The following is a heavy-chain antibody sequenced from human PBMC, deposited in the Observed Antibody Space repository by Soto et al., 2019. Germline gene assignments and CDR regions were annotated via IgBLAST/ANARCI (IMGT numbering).Heavy chain of an antibody. CDR1: GGSSISGDYY. V-gene: IGHV4-30-4*01. D-gene: IGHD3-16*01. CDR2: SYYSGST. Sequence: SETLSLTCTVSGGSSISGDYYWSWIRQPPGKDQKKIGYSYYSGSTYYNQFLKSRFTISIYSSKIQFFLKLNSVTAADTAVYYCARDSGGGGAFDIWGQGTMVTVSS. CDR3: ARDSGGGGAFDI. J-gene: IGHJ3*02.